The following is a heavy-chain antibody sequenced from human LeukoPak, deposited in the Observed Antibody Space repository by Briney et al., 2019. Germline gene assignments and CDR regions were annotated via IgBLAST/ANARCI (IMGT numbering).Heavy chain of an antibody. CDR2: INPNRGGT. Sequence: ASVKVSCKASGYTFTGYYMHWVRQAPGQGLEWMGWINPNRGGTNYAQKFQGRVTMTRDTSISTAYMELSRLRSDDTAVYYCAREEAYCGGDCYSVGNWFDPWGQGTLVTVSS. CDR1: GYTFTGYY. V-gene: IGHV1-2*02. J-gene: IGHJ5*02. D-gene: IGHD2-21*02. CDR3: AREEAYCGGDCYSVGNWFDP.